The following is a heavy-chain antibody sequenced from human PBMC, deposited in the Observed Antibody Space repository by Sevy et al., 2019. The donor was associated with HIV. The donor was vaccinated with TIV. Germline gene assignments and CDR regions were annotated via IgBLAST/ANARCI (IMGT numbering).Heavy chain of an antibody. J-gene: IGHJ6*02. CDR3: ARSGGYSDYGMDV. V-gene: IGHV3-13*01. CDR1: GFTFSSYD. CDR2: IGSGGDA. D-gene: IGHD5-12*01. Sequence: GSLRLSCGASGFTFSSYDMHWVRHAARKGLEWVSGIGSGGDAYYPGSVKGRFTISRENAKNSLYLQMNSLRAGDTAVYYCARSGGYSDYGMDVWGQGTTVTVSS.